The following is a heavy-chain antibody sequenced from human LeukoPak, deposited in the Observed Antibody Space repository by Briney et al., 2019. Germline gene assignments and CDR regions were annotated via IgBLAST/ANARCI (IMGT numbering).Heavy chain of an antibody. CDR3: ARARGYQLLKYNWFDP. D-gene: IGHD2-2*01. Sequence: GASVKISCKASGYTFTGYYLHWVRQAPGQGLEWMGWINPNSGGTNYAQKFQGRVTMTRDTSISTAYMELSRLRSDDTAVYYCARARGYQLLKYNWFDPWGQGTLVTVSS. CDR1: GYTFTGYY. V-gene: IGHV1-2*02. J-gene: IGHJ5*02. CDR2: INPNSGGT.